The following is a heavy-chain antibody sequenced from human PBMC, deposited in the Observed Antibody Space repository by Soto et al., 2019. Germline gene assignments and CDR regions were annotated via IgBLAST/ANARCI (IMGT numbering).Heavy chain of an antibody. CDR3: AKDFSWDSSGSYLNAFDI. CDR1: GGSISSNNYF. V-gene: IGHV4-39*02. CDR2: IYYSGRT. Sequence: SETLSLTCAVSGGSISSNNYFWGWIRQPPGKGLEWIGNIYYSGRTYYNPSLKSRVTISRDNAKNFLYLQMNSLRAEDTALYFCAKDFSWDSSGSYLNAFDIWGQGTMVTVSS. J-gene: IGHJ3*02. D-gene: IGHD3-22*01.